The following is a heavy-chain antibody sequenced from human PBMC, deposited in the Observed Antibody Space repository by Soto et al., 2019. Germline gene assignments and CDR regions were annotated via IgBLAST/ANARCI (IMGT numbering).Heavy chain of an antibody. J-gene: IGHJ5*02. CDR3: ARLGYDSSGYPIWFDP. Sequence: SETLSLTCTVSGGSISSGSYSWSWIRQHPGKGLEWIGYVYFSGNTDYNPSLKSRVTISVDTSKKQFSLRLTSVTVADTAVYYCARLGYDSSGYPIWFDPWGQGTLVTVS. V-gene: IGHV4-31*03. CDR1: GGSISSGSYS. CDR2: VYFSGNT. D-gene: IGHD3-22*01.